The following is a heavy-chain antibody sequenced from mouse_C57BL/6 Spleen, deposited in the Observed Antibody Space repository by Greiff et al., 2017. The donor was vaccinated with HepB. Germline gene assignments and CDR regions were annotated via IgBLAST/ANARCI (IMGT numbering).Heavy chain of an antibody. D-gene: IGHD2-3*01. CDR1: GYTFTSYW. J-gene: IGHJ1*03. CDR3: ARDSHDGFYWYFDV. V-gene: IGHV1-53*01. Sequence: QVQLQQPGTELVKPGASVKLSCKASGYTFTSYWMHWVKQRPGQGLEWIGNINPSNGGTNYNEKFKSKATLTVDKSSSTAYMQLSSLTSEDSAVYYCARDSHDGFYWYFDVWGTGTTVTVSS. CDR2: INPSNGGT.